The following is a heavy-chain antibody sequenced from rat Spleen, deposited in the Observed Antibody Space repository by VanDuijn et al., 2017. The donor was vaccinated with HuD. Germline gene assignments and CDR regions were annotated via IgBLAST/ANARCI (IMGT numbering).Heavy chain of an antibody. Sequence: EVQLVESGGGLVQPGRSLKLSCAASGFTFSEYYMAWVRQASKKGLEWVAYINYDGSKTYYRDSVKGRFTISRDNARRTLNLHMDSLRSEDTAIYYCTRRGYLSDWYFDFWGPGTMVTVSS. V-gene: IGHV5-7*01. J-gene: IGHJ1*01. CDR3: TRRGYLSDWYFDF. CDR1: GFTFSEYY. CDR2: INYDGSKT. D-gene: IGHD4-4*01.